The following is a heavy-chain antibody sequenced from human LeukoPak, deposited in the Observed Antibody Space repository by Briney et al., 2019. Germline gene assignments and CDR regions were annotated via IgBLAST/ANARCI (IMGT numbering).Heavy chain of an antibody. J-gene: IGHJ6*03. D-gene: IGHD2-2*01. CDR3: ALGYCSSTSCHDYYYYMDV. CDR1: GFTVSSNY. CDR2: IYSGGST. V-gene: IGHV3-53*01. Sequence: GGSLRLSCAASGFTVSSNYMSWVRQARGKALEWVSFIYSGGSTYYADSVKGRFTISRDNSKNTLYLQMNSLRAEDTAVYYCALGYCSSTSCHDYYYYMDVWGKGTTVTVSS.